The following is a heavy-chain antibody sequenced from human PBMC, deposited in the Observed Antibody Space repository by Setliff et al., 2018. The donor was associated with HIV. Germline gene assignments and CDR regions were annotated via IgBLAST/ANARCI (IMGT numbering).Heavy chain of an antibody. D-gene: IGHD3-16*01. Sequence: GGSLRLSCAASGFTFTISWMNWVRQGPVKGLEWVANINPDGSHRDYVDSVKGRFTISRDNATNSLYLQMNSLRAEDTAVYYCARDRAYASFDYWGQGALVTVSS. V-gene: IGHV3-7*03. CDR3: ARDRAYASFDY. CDR2: INPDGSHR. J-gene: IGHJ4*02. CDR1: GFTFTISW.